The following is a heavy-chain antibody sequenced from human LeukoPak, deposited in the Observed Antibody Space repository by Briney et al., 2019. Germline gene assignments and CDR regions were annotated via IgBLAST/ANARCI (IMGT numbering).Heavy chain of an antibody. J-gene: IGHJ4*02. Sequence: SETLSLTCTVSGGSISSYYWGWIRQPPGKGLEWIGSIYYSGSTYYNPSLKSRVTISVDTSKNQFSLKLSSVTAADAAVYYCARDYGDYYFDYWGQGTLVTVSS. CDR1: GGSISSYY. CDR3: ARDYGDYYFDY. D-gene: IGHD4-17*01. V-gene: IGHV4-39*02. CDR2: IYYSGST.